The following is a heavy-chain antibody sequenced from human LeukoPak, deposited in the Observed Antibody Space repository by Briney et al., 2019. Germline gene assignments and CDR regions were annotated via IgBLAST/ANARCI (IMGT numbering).Heavy chain of an antibody. V-gene: IGHV4-30-4*01. J-gene: IGHJ6*02. Sequence: KSSQTLSLTCTVSGGSISSGDYYWSWIRQPPGRGLEWIGYIYYSGSTNYNPSLKSRVTISVDTSKNQFSLKLSSVTAADTAVYYCARTQRMGKAHYYYYGMDVWGQGTTVTVSS. D-gene: IGHD6-13*01. CDR3: ARTQRMGKAHYYYYGMDV. CDR2: IYYSGST. CDR1: GGSISSGDYY.